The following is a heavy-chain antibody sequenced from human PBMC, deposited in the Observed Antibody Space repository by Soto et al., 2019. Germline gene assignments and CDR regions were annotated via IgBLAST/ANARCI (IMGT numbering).Heavy chain of an antibody. Sequence: EVQLLESGGGFVQPGGSLGLSCAASGFTFSDYAMTWVRQAPGKGLEWVSAITSSGSSTYYAESVKGRFTISRDNSKSTLYLQMNSLRAEDTATYYCAKGAEGYVVSSLDYWGQGTLVTVSS. D-gene: IGHD5-12*01. V-gene: IGHV3-23*01. CDR3: AKGAEGYVVSSLDY. CDR1: GFTFSDYA. CDR2: ITSSGSST. J-gene: IGHJ4*02.